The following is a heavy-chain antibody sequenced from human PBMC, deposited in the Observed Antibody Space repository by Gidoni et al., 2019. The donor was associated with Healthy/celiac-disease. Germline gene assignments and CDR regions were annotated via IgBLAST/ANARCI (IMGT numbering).Heavy chain of an antibody. CDR2: LSDSGTRT. D-gene: IGHD3-16*02. V-gene: IGHV3-23*01. CDR1: GFTLVTYA. Sequence: EEQLLESGGGLVQPGGSLRLSCAASGFTLVTYAMTGVRPAPGKGLEWVSGLSDSGTRTYYADSVKGRFTITRINFKSTLYLEMNSLRAEDSAVYYCAKSNDRSTLYYGMDVWGQGTTVTVSS. CDR3: AKSNDRSTLYYGMDV. J-gene: IGHJ6*02.